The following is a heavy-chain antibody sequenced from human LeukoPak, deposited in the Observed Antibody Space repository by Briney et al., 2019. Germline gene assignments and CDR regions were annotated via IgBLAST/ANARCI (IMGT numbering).Heavy chain of an antibody. Sequence: PGGSLRLSCAASGFTFSSYAMSWVRQAPGKGLEWVSAISGSGGSTYYADSVKGRFTISRDNSKNTLYLQMNSLRAEDTAVYYCARDLGQSYYFDYWGQGTLVTVSS. J-gene: IGHJ4*02. CDR2: ISGSGGST. CDR3: ARDLGQSYYFDY. CDR1: GFTFSSYA. V-gene: IGHV3-23*01. D-gene: IGHD1-26*01.